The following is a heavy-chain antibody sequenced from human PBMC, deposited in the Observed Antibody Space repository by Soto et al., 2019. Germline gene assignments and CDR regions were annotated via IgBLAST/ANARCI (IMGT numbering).Heavy chain of an antibody. CDR3: ARDLGDYGDSPHRDAFDI. J-gene: IGHJ3*02. D-gene: IGHD4-17*01. CDR2: IKEDGYEK. Sequence: EVQLVESGGGLVQPGGSLRLSCAASGFTFSSYWMNWVRQAPGKGLEWVANIKEDGYEKYYVDSVKGRFTISRDNAKNSLYLQMNSLRAEDTAVYYCARDLGDYGDSPHRDAFDIWGQGTMVTVSS. V-gene: IGHV3-7*01. CDR1: GFTFSSYW.